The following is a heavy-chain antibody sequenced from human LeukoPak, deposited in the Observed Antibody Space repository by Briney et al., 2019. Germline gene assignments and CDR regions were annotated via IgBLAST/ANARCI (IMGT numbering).Heavy chain of an antibody. D-gene: IGHD6-13*01. Sequence: SETLSLTCTVSGGSISSYYWSWIRQPAGKGLEWFGRIYTSGSTNYNPSLKSRVTMSVDTSKNQFSLKLSSVTAADTAVYCCASVSSSSCPLDYWGQGTLVTVSS. CDR2: IYTSGST. J-gene: IGHJ4*02. CDR1: GGSISSYY. V-gene: IGHV4-4*07. CDR3: ASVSSSSCPLDY.